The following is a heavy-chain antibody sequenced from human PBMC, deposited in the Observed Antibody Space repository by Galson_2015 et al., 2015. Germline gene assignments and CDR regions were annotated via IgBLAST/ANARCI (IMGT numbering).Heavy chain of an antibody. J-gene: IGHJ4*02. CDR2: ISGSGGST. CDR3: AKDPRIKSYSSGWYFAY. V-gene: IGHV3-23*01. Sequence: SLRLSCAASGFTFSSYAMSWVRQALGKGLEWVSTISGSGGSTYYADSVQGGFTISRDNSKNTLYLQMNSLRAEDTAVYYCAKDPRIKSYSSGWYFAYWGQGTLVIVSS. CDR1: GFTFSSYA. D-gene: IGHD6-19*01.